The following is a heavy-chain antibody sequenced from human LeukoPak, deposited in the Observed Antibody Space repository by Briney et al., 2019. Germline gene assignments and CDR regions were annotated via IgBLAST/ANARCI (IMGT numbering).Heavy chain of an antibody. J-gene: IGHJ3*02. CDR3: ARDVTMMEI. CDR2: IYHSGNT. D-gene: IGHD3-22*01. CDR1: GFTISSYY. Sequence: PGGSLRLSCAASGFTISSYYMAWVRQASGKGLGWVSVIYHSGNTDYADSVKGRFTISRDNSKNTLYLQMNSLRAEDTAVYYCARDVTMMEIWGQGTMVTVSS. V-gene: IGHV3-53*01.